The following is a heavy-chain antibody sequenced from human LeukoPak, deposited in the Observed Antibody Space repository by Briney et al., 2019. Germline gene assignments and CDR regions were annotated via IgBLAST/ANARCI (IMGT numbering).Heavy chain of an antibody. D-gene: IGHD3-10*01. CDR3: AKDSPLGEGVAPKYFDY. CDR1: GGSISSGGYY. CDR2: IYHSGST. V-gene: IGHV4-30-2*01. J-gene: IGHJ4*02. Sequence: SQTLSLTCTVSGGSISSGGYYWSWIRQPPGKGLEWIGYIYHSGSTYYNPSLKSRVTISVDRSKNQFSLKLSSVTAADTAVYYCAKDSPLGEGVAPKYFDYWGQGTLVTVSS.